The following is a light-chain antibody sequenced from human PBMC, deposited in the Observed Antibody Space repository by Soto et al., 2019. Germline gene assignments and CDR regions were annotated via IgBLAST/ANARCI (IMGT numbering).Light chain of an antibody. CDR1: QSVSSN. Sequence: EIVMTQSPATLSVSPGERATLSCRASQSVSSNLAWYQQKPGQAPRLLIYGASTRATGIPARFSSSGSGTEFTLPISSLQSEDFAVYYCQQYNNWPPLLTFGGGTKVEIK. CDR2: GAS. J-gene: IGKJ4*01. CDR3: QQYNNWPPLLT. V-gene: IGKV3-15*01.